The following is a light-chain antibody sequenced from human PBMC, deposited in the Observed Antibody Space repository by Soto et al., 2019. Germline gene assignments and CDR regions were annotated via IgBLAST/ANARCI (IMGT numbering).Light chain of an antibody. CDR1: QSISSY. CDR3: HQSYRTPWT. CDR2: AAS. J-gene: IGKJ1*01. V-gene: IGKV1-39*01. Sequence: DIQMTQSPSSLSASVGDRVTITCRASQSISSYLNWYQQKPGKAPKLLIYAASSLQSGVPSRFSGSGSGTDFTLTISSLQPEDFATYYCHQSYRTPWTFGQGTKV.